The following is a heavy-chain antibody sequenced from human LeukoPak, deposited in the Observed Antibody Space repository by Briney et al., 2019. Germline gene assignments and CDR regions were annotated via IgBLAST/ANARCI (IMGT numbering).Heavy chain of an antibody. D-gene: IGHD2-15*01. CDR2: LSCSGCTI. V-gene: IGHV3-11*01. CDR1: GFTLSDYY. J-gene: IGHJ4*02. CDR3: ARDLLDCCGGNCHRNYFDY. Sequence: GLSLRLSHAACGFTLSDYYMSWIRQAPGKGLEWVSYLSCSGCTIYYADSVKGRFTISRDNAKNSLYLQMNSLRAEDTAVYYCARDLLDCCGGNCHRNYFDYWGQGTRVTVSS.